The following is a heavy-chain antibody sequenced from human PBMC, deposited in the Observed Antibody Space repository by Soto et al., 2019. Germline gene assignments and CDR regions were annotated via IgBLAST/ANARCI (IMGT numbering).Heavy chain of an antibody. J-gene: IGHJ4*02. Sequence: ASVKVSCKASGYTFTGYDMHWVRQAPGQGLEWMGWISPNSGDTNYAQKFQGWVTMTRDSTKQTLYLQMNSLRPDDTAMYYCARDGVSSTEYTWNYGTYFDYWGQGALVTVSS. V-gene: IGHV1-2*04. CDR1: GYTFTGYD. CDR2: ISPNSGDT. D-gene: IGHD1-7*01. CDR3: ARDGVSSTEYTWNYGTYFDY.